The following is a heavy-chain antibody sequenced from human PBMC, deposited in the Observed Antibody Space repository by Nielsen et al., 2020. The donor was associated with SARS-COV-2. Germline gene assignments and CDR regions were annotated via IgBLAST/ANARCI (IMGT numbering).Heavy chain of an antibody. D-gene: IGHD2-15*01. Sequence: SETLSLTCAVSGGSISSSNWWSWVRQPPGKGLEWIGEIYHSGSTNYNPSLKSRVTISVDKSKNQFSLKLSSVTAADTAVYYCARARVVVVAGPYYFDYWGQGTLVTVSS. CDR2: IYHSGST. CDR3: ARARVVVVAGPYYFDY. CDR1: GGSISSSNW. V-gene: IGHV4-4*02. J-gene: IGHJ4*02.